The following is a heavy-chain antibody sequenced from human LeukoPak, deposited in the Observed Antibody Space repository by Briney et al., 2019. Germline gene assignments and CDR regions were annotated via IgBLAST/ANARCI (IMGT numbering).Heavy chain of an antibody. Sequence: SETLSLTCTVSGGSISSSSYYWSWIRQPPGKGLEWIGYIYYSGSTNYNPSLKSRVTISVDTSKNQFSLKLSSVTAADTAVYYCARVGYYYDSSLTFDYWGQGTLVTVSS. CDR3: ARVGYYYDSSLTFDY. J-gene: IGHJ4*02. D-gene: IGHD3-22*01. CDR1: GGSISSSSYY. V-gene: IGHV4-61*01. CDR2: IYYSGST.